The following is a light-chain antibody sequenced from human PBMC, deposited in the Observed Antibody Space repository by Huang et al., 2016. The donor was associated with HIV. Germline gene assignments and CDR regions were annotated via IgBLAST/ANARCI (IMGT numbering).Light chain of an antibody. V-gene: IGKV4-1*01. Sequence: DILMTQSPDSLAVSLGERATINCKSSRSVLYSSNNKNYLAWYQQKPGQPPKLLIHWASTREAGVPDRFSGSGSGTDFTPTISSLQAEDVAVYYCQQYYTTPFTFGPGTKVDIK. CDR3: QQYYTTPFT. J-gene: IGKJ3*01. CDR1: RSVLYSSNNKNY. CDR2: WAS.